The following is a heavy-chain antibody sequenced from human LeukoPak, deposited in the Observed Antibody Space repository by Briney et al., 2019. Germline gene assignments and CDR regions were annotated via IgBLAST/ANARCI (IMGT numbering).Heavy chain of an antibody. CDR1: GFTFSSYA. CDR2: ISYDGSNK. V-gene: IGHV3-30-3*01. CDR3: ARDGRVYYYGSGRGGMDV. J-gene: IGHJ6*02. D-gene: IGHD3-10*01. Sequence: GGSLRLSCAASGFTFSSYAMHWVRQAPGKGLEWVAVISYDGSNKYYADSVKGRFTISRDNSKNTLYLQMNSLRAEDTALYYCARDGRVYYYGSGRGGMDVWGQGTTVTVSS.